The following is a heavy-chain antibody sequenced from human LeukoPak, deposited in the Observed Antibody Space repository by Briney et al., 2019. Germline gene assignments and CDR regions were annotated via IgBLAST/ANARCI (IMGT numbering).Heavy chain of an antibody. CDR2: ITSYNGTT. Sequence: ASVKASCKASGYIFTKDGINWVGQAHGQGMEGMGCITSYNGTTSYTHQLQHIVTITPDTSTSTAYIELKPLRSDDTAVYFCARAGYSRFVDDLDYWGQGTLVTVSS. J-gene: IGHJ4*02. CDR1: GYIFTKDG. V-gene: IGHV1-18*01. D-gene: IGHD1-26*01. CDR3: ARAGYSRFVDDLDY.